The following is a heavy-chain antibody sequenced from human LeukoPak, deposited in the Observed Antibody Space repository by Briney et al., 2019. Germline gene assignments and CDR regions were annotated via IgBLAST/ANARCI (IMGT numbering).Heavy chain of an antibody. J-gene: IGHJ4*02. Sequence: ASVKVSCKVSGYTLTELAMHWVRQVPGKGLEWMGGFDPEDGETIYAQKFQGRVTMTEDTSTDIAYMELSSLGSEDTAVYYCTTDSGSYGNYYLYWGQGTLVTVSS. CDR3: TTDSGSYGNYYLY. V-gene: IGHV1-24*01. CDR1: GYTLTELA. D-gene: IGHD1-26*01. CDR2: FDPEDGET.